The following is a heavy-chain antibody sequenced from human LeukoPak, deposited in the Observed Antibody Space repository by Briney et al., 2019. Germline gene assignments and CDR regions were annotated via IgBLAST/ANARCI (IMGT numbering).Heavy chain of an antibody. J-gene: IGHJ5*02. V-gene: IGHV3-30-3*01. CDR1: GFTFSSYA. CDR2: ISYDGSNK. D-gene: IGHD3-10*01. Sequence: GGSLRLSCAASGFTFSSYAMHWVRQAPGKGLEWVAVISYDGSNKYYADSVKGRFTISRDNSENTLYLQMNGLTAEDAAMYYCARDSYQDYYGRFDPWGQGTLVIVSS. CDR3: ARDSYQDYYGRFDP.